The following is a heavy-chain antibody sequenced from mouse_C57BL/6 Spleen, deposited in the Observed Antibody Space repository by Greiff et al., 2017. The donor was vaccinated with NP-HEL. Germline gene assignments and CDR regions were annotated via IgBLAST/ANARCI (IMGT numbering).Heavy chain of an antibody. Sequence: VQLQQPGAELVKPGASVKLSCKASGYTFTSYWMHWVKQRPGQGLEWIGMIHPNSGSTNYNEKFKSKATLTVDKSSSTAYMQLSSLTSEDSAVYYCARAYYSNYSYFDYWGQGTTLTVSS. CDR3: ARAYYSNYSYFDY. CDR2: IHPNSGST. V-gene: IGHV1-64*01. CDR1: GYTFTSYW. J-gene: IGHJ2*01. D-gene: IGHD2-5*01.